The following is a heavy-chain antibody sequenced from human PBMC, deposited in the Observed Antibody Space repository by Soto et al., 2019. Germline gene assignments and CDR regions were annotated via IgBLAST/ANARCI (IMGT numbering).Heavy chain of an antibody. Sequence: QITLKESGPTLVKPTQTLTLTCTFSGFSLSTSGVGVGWIRQPPGKALEWLALIYWDDDKRYSPSLKTRLTITKDTSKNQEDLTRTNIDHVYTATYYCAHDSHDWYGFDYWGQGTLGTVS. V-gene: IGHV2-5*02. CDR2: IYWDDDK. J-gene: IGHJ4*02. D-gene: IGHD6-19*01. CDR3: AHDSHDWYGFDY. CDR1: GFSLSTSGVG.